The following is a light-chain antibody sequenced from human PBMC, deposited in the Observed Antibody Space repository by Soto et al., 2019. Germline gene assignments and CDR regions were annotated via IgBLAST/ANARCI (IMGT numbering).Light chain of an antibody. CDR3: QRRSNWPPIT. V-gene: IGKV3-11*01. Sequence: EVVLTQFPATLSLSPGYRSTLSCRASQSVSSSFLAWYQQKPGQAPRLLIHDASNRATGIPARFSGSGSGTDFTLTIRSLEPEDFAVYYCQRRSNWPPITFGQGTRLEIK. J-gene: IGKJ5*01. CDR1: QSVSSSF. CDR2: DAS.